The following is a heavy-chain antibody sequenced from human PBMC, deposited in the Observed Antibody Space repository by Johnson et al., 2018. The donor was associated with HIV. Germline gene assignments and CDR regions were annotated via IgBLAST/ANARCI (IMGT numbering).Heavy chain of an antibody. CDR1: GFTFGSYA. D-gene: IGHD5-24*01. Sequence: QVQLVESGGGVVQPGRSLRLSCAASGFTFGSYAMHCVRQAPGKGLEWVAVMSYDGSSKYYADSVKGRFTISRDNSRNTLYLQMNSLRAEDTAVYYCARDQVVEMATIIGDDAFDIWGQGTMVTVSS. J-gene: IGHJ3*02. CDR2: MSYDGSSK. CDR3: ARDQVVEMATIIGDDAFDI. V-gene: IGHV3-30*04.